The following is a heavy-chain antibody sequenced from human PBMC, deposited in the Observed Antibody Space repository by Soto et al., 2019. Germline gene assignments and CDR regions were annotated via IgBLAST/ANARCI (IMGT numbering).Heavy chain of an antibody. J-gene: IGHJ4*02. V-gene: IGHV3-23*01. D-gene: IGHD2-2*01. CDR2: ISGSGGST. CDR1: GFTFSSYA. Sequence: EVPLLESGGGLVPAGGSLRLSCAASGFTFSSYAMSWVRQAPGKGLEWVSAISGSGGSTYYADSVKGRFTVSRDNSKNTLYRQRNSRRAEDTAVYCCAKDSCSSTSCSTRLGGYFDYWCQGTMVTVSS. CDR3: AKDSCSSTSCSTRLGGYFDY.